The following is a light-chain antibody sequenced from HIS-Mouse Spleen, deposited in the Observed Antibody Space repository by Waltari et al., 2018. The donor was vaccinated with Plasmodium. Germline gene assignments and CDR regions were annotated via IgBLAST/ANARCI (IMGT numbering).Light chain of an antibody. CDR2: EDS. CDR1: ALPTNY. J-gene: IGLJ3*02. CDR3: YSTDSSGNHRV. V-gene: IGLV3-10*01. Sequence: SYELPQPPSVSVSPGQTARITCSGAALPTNYDYWYQQKSGQAPVLVIYEDSKRPSGIPERFSGSSSGTMATLTISGAQVEDEADYYCYSTDSSGNHRVFGGGTKLTVL.